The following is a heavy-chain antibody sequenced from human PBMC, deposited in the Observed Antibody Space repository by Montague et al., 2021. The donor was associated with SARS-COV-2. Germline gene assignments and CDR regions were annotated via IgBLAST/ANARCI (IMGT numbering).Heavy chain of an antibody. CDR2: IYYSGNT. J-gene: IGHJ4*02. V-gene: IGHV4-39*01. CDR3: VRQEFRGAALYYFDD. Sequence: SETLSPTCIVSGGSIGTSSYYWGWTRQPPGKGPEWIGSIYYSGNTYYNPSLKSRVSISGDTSKNQFSLKLSSVTAADTAVYYCVRQEFRGAALYYFDDWGQGTLVTVSS. D-gene: IGHD3-10*01. CDR1: GGSIGTSSYY.